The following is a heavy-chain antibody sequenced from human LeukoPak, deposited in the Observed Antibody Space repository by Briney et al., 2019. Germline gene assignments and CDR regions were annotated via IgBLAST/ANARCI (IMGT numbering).Heavy chain of an antibody. CDR1: GDSVRRGAYY. CDR3: ARQHDTRGYSDTLDP. D-gene: IGHD3-22*01. J-gene: IGHJ5*02. V-gene: IGHV4-31*03. CDR2: VSHSGNT. Sequence: PSQTLSLTRTVSGDSVRRGAYYWSWIRQHPGKGMEWIGYVSHSGNTYYNPSLESRLTISVDTSKNQFSLKLTSVTAADTAVYYCARQHDTRGYSDTLDPWGQGTLVIVSS.